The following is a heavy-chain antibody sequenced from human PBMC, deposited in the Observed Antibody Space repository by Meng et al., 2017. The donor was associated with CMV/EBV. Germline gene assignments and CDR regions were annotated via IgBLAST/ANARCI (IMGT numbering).Heavy chain of an antibody. D-gene: IGHD6-6*01. V-gene: IGHV1-69*05. CDR1: GGTFSSYA. CDR2: IIPIFGTA. J-gene: IGHJ6*02. CDR3: ASLVAARPWDYYYYGMDV. Sequence: KISCKASGGTFSSYAISWVRQAPGQGLEWMGGIIPIFGTANYAQKFQGRVTITTDESTSTAYMELSSLRSEDTAVYYCASLVAARPWDYYYYGMDVWGQGTTVTVSS.